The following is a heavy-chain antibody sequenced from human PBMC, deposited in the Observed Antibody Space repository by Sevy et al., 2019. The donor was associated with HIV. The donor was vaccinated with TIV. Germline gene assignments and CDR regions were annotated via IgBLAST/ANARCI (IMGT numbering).Heavy chain of an antibody. CDR1: GGTFSSYA. Sequence: ASVKVSCKASGGTFSSYAISWVRQAPGQGLEWMGGIIPIFGTANYSQKFQGRVTITADESTSTAYMELSSLRSEDTAVYYCARARDIVVVPAASYGMDVWGQWTTVTASS. V-gene: IGHV1-69*13. CDR3: ARARDIVVVPAASYGMDV. CDR2: IIPIFGTA. J-gene: IGHJ6*02. D-gene: IGHD2-2*01.